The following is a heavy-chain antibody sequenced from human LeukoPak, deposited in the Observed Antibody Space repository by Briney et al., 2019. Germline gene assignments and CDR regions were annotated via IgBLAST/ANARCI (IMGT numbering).Heavy chain of an antibody. Sequence: GALGLSCAAPGFMVHDYAIHWVRQAPGKGLEWVSLISGDGGSTFYADSVKGRFTISRDNSKNSLYLQMNSLRSDDTALYYCARESESSGWYDYWGQGTLVTVSS. CDR2: ISGDGGST. D-gene: IGHD6-19*01. V-gene: IGHV3-43*02. CDR1: GFMVHDYA. J-gene: IGHJ4*02. CDR3: ARESESSGWYDY.